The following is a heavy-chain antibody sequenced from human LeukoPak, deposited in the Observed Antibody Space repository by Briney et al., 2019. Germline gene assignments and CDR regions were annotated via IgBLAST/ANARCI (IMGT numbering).Heavy chain of an antibody. Sequence: SVKVSCKASGGTFSSYAISWVRQAPGQGLEWMGGIIPILGTANYAQKFQGRVTITADESTSTAYMELSSLRSEDTAVYYCARDNCSSTSCPRNYYYYGMDVWGQGTTVTVSS. D-gene: IGHD2-2*01. V-gene: IGHV1-69*13. J-gene: IGHJ6*02. CDR3: ARDNCSSTSCPRNYYYYGMDV. CDR2: IIPILGTA. CDR1: GGTFSSYA.